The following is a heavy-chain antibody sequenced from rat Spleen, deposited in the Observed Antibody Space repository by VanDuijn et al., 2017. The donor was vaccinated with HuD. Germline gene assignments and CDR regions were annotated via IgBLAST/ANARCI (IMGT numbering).Heavy chain of an antibody. D-gene: IGHD1-11*01. J-gene: IGHJ3*01. V-gene: IGHV5-7*01. Sequence: EVQLVESGGGLVQPGRSLKLSCAASAFTFSDYNMAWVRQAPKKGLEWVATISYDGTNTYYRESVKGRFTIARDNAKSTLYLQTDSTRSEDTATYYCARHRNYGGIPFDYWGQGTLVTVSS. CDR1: AFTFSDYN. CDR3: ARHRNYGGIPFDY. CDR2: ISYDGTNT.